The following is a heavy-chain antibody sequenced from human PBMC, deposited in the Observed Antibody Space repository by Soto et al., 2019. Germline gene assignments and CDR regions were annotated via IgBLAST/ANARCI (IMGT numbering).Heavy chain of an antibody. Sequence: QVQLAQSGAEVKNPGASVTVSCKASGYSFSSYGISWVRQAPGQGLGWVGWISVHNGYTKYAAELQSRVTMTTDTATSTACMELGSLRSDYSANYLRARLEHNFGPHDYWGQGTMVTVTA. CDR1: GYSFSSYG. CDR3: ARLEHNFGPHDY. V-gene: IGHV1-18*01. CDR2: ISVHNGYT. D-gene: IGHD1-1*01. J-gene: IGHJ4*02.